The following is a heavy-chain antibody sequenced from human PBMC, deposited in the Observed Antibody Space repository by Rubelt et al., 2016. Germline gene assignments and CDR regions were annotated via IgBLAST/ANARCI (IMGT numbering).Heavy chain of an antibody. CDR2: INSDGSST. CDR3: ARSEPDVVVPAAIRVEGDAFDI. Sequence: EVQLVESGGGLVQPGGSLRLSRAASGFTFSSYWMHWVRQAPGKGLVWVSRINSDGSSTSYADSVKGRVAISRDKAKNTLYLQMNSLRAEDTAVYYCARSEPDVVVPAAIRVEGDAFDIWGQGTMVTVSS. D-gene: IGHD2-2*02. J-gene: IGHJ3*02. V-gene: IGHV3-74*01. CDR1: GFTFSSYW.